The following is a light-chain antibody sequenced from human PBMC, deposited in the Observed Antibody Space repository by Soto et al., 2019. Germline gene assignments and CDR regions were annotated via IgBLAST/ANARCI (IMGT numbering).Light chain of an antibody. Sequence: EIVLTQSPGTLSLSPGERATLSCRASQSVSSSYLAWYQQKPGQAPRLLIYDASSRATGIPDRFSGSGSGIDFTLTISRLEPEDFAVYYCQQSGSSPETFGQGTKVEIK. V-gene: IGKV3-20*01. J-gene: IGKJ1*01. CDR1: QSVSSSY. CDR3: QQSGSSPET. CDR2: DAS.